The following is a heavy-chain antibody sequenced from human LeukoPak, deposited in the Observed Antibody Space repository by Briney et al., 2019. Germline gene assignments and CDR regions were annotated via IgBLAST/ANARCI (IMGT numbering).Heavy chain of an antibody. D-gene: IGHD3-9*01. Sequence: PSETLSLTCTVSGGSISGYYWSWIRQPPGKGLEWIGEINHSGSTNYNPSLKSRVTISVDTSKNQFSLKLSPVTAADTAVYYCARGVPANYDILTGYYMHDAFDIWGQGTMVTVSS. J-gene: IGHJ3*02. CDR1: GGSISGYY. CDR3: ARGVPANYDILTGYYMHDAFDI. CDR2: INHSGST. V-gene: IGHV4-34*01.